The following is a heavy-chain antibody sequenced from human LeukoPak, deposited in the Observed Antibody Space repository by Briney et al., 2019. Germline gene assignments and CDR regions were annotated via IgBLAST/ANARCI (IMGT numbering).Heavy chain of an antibody. Sequence: GGSLRLSCAASGFIFNNYAMSWVRQAPGKGLEWISIISGSGGSIYYADSVRGRFTISRDNSKNTLYLQMNSLRAEDTAVYYCAKALGAVAGPFDYWGQGTLVTVSS. J-gene: IGHJ4*02. CDR3: AKALGAVAGPFDY. D-gene: IGHD6-19*01. CDR1: GFIFNNYA. V-gene: IGHV3-23*01. CDR2: ISGSGGSI.